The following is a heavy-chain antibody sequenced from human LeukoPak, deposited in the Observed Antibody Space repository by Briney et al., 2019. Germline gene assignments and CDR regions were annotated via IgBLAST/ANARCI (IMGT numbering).Heavy chain of an antibody. CDR2: INPNSGGT. J-gene: IGHJ4*02. CDR3: AREIVVVVAAAGPKRFFDY. CDR1: GYTFTGYY. Sequence: ASVEVSCKASGYTFTGYYMHWVRQAPGQGLEWMGWINPNSGGTNYAQKFQGRVTMTRDTSISTAYMELSRLRSDDTAVYYCAREIVVVVAAAGPKRFFDYWGQGTLVTVSS. V-gene: IGHV1-2*02. D-gene: IGHD2-15*01.